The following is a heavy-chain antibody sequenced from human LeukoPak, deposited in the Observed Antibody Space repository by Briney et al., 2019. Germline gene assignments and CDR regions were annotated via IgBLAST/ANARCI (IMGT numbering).Heavy chain of an antibody. CDR1: GYSFTSYW. V-gene: IGHV5-10-1*01. J-gene: IGHJ4*02. CDR2: IDPSDSYT. Sequence: GESLKISRKGSGYSFTSYWISWVRQMPGKGLEWMGRIDPSDSYTNYSPSFQGHVTISADKSISTAYLQWSSLKASDTAMYYCARRESSSSWYDDYWGQGTLVTVSS. D-gene: IGHD6-13*01. CDR3: ARRESSSSWYDDY.